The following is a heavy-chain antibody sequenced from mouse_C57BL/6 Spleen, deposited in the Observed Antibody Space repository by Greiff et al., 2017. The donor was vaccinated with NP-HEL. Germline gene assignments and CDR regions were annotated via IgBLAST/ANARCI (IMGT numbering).Heavy chain of an antibody. CDR3: ARWGLNYWYFDV. Sequence: QVQLQQPGAELVRPGSSVKLSCKASGYTFTSYWMHWVKQRPIQGLEWIGNIDPSDSETHYNQKFKDKATLTVDKSSSTAYMQLSSLTSEDSAVYYCARWGLNYWYFDVWGTGTTVTVSS. V-gene: IGHV1-52*01. CDR2: IDPSDSET. CDR1: GYTFTSYW. J-gene: IGHJ1*03. D-gene: IGHD3-3*01.